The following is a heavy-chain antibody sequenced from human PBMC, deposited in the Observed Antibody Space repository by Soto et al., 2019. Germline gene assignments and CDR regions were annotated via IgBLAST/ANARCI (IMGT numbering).Heavy chain of an antibody. V-gene: IGHV3-30-3*02. Sequence: PGGSLRLSCAASGFTFSTHAMHWVRQAPAKGLEWVAVITNGGHNQYYANSVNGRFTISRDNSNNTLYLQLNSLRPDDTAADYFVKHLFGAWTFDWWRQGPLVTVS. CDR2: ITNGGHNQ. J-gene: IGHJ4*02. CDR3: VKHLFGAWTFDW. D-gene: IGHD2-21*02. CDR1: GFTFSTHA.